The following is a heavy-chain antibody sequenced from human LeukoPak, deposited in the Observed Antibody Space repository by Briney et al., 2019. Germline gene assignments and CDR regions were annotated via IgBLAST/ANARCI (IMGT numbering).Heavy chain of an antibody. J-gene: IGHJ4*02. CDR1: GFTFSSYS. CDR2: ITSSSSYI. Sequence: GGSLRLSCAASGFTFSSYSMNWVRQAPGKGLEWVSSITSSSSYIYYADSVKSRFTVSRDHAKNSLYLQMNSLRAEDTAVYYCARDQSYTYGFDYWGQGTLVTVSS. CDR3: ARDQSYTYGFDY. D-gene: IGHD5-18*01. V-gene: IGHV3-21*01.